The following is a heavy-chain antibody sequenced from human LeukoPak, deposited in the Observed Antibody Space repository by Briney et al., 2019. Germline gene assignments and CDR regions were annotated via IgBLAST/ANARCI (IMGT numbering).Heavy chain of an antibody. CDR3: AKGGTLPLDI. CDR2: ISGSGGST. V-gene: IGHV3-23*01. CDR1: GFTFSSYW. J-gene: IGHJ3*02. Sequence: PGGSLRLSCAASGFTFSSYWMHWVRQAPGKGLEWVSAISGSGGSTYYADSVKGRFTISRDNSKNTLYLQMNSLRAEDTAVYYRAKGGTLPLDIWGQGTMVTVSS. D-gene: IGHD2-15*01.